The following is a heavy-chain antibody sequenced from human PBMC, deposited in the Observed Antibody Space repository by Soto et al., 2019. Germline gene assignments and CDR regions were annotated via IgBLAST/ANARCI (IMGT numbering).Heavy chain of an antibody. J-gene: IGHJ4*02. D-gene: IGHD7-27*01. Sequence: NPSETLSLTCTVSGGSFTGHSWSWVRQPPGKGLEWIGEVSHSGNTKYYPSIRSRVTLSVDSSKNQISLALTSVTAADTAVYYCARAKFESTGWHQFDIWGQGTLVTVSS. CDR1: GGSFTGHS. CDR3: ARAKFESTGWHQFDI. CDR2: VSHSGNT. V-gene: IGHV4-34*01.